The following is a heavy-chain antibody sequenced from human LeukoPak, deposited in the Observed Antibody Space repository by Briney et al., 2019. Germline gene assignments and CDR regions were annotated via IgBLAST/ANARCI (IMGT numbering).Heavy chain of an antibody. Sequence: ASVKVSCKASGYTFTGYYMHWVRQAPGQGLEWMGRINPNSGGTNYAQKFQGRVTMTRDTSINTAYMELSRLRSDDTAVYYCAREVLYSSGWYDYYYYGMDVWGQGTTVTVSS. CDR3: AREVLYSSGWYDYYYYGMDV. CDR2: INPNSGGT. D-gene: IGHD6-19*01. CDR1: GYTFTGYY. V-gene: IGHV1-2*06. J-gene: IGHJ6*02.